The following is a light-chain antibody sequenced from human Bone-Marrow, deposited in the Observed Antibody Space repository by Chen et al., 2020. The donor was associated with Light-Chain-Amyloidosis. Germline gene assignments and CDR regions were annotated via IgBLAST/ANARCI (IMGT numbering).Light chain of an antibody. V-gene: IGLV2-23*02. CDR3: CSYAGSSGWV. J-gene: IGLJ3*02. Sequence: QSALTQPASVSGSPGQSITISCTGTSSDVGSYNLVSWYQQPPGKAPKLMIYEVSKRPSGVSNRFSGSKSGNTAAMTISGRQAEDEADYYCCSYAGSSGWVVGGGTKLTVL. CDR1: SSDVGSYNL. CDR2: EVS.